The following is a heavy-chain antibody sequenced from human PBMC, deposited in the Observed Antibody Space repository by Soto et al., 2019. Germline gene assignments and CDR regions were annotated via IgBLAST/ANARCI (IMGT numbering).Heavy chain of an antibody. V-gene: IGHV3-23*01. J-gene: IGHJ5*01. CDR2: ISGSGSGT. D-gene: IGHD2-2*01. Sequence: EVHLLESGGGLVQSGVSLSLSCVASGFNFNFFAMSCVRRGPGKDLEWVSEISGSGSGTFYSDSVKGRFTISRDNPKNTLFLATMSLRPEAVSVYYCASDRIQDCTSSSCYRGRDSWGPETLVTVS. CDR1: GFNFNFFA. CDR3: ASDRIQDCTSSSCYRGRDS.